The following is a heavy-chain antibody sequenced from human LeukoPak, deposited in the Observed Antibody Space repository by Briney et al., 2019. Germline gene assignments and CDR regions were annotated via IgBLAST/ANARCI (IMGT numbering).Heavy chain of an antibody. CDR2: IYYSGST. V-gene: IGHV4-59*01. D-gene: IGHD1-1*01. CDR3: ARASRWNQIYYYYGMDV. Sequence: SETLSLTCTVSGGSISSYYWSWIRQPPGKGLEWIGYIYYSGSTNYNPSLKSRVTISVDTSKIQFSLKLSSVTAADTAVYYCARASRWNQIYYYYGMDVWGQGTTVTVSS. CDR1: GGSISSYY. J-gene: IGHJ6*02.